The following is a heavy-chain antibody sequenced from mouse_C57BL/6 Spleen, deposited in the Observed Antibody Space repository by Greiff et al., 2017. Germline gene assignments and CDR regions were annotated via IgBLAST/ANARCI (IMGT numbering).Heavy chain of an antibody. J-gene: IGHJ4*01. D-gene: IGHD1-1*01. V-gene: IGHV1-80*01. Sequence: VQLQQSGAELVKPGASVKISCKASGYAFSSYWMNWVKQRPGTGLEWIGQIYPGDGDTNYNGKFKGKATLTADKSSSTAYMQLSSLTSEDSAVYFCASLYYYGEGAMDYWGQGTSVTVSS. CDR3: ASLYYYGEGAMDY. CDR2: IYPGDGDT. CDR1: GYAFSSYW.